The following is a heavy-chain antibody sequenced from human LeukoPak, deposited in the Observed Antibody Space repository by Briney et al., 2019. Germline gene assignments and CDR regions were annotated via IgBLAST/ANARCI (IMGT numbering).Heavy chain of an antibody. J-gene: IGHJ6*02. CDR1: GASISSYY. CDR2: IYYTGST. CDR3: ATYYGDYVGDYYGMDV. V-gene: IGHV4-59*01. Sequence: PSETLSLTCTVSGASISSYYWSWIRLPPGKGLQWIGHIYYTGSTNYHPSLKSRVTISVHTSKNQFSLNLNSVTAADTAVYYCATYYGDYVGDYYGMDVWGQGTTVTVSS. D-gene: IGHD4-17*01.